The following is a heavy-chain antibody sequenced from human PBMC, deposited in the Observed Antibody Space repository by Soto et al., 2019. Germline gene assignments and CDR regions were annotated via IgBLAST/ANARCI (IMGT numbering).Heavy chain of an antibody. J-gene: IGHJ3*02. D-gene: IGHD3-10*01. CDR2: MWYDGSNK. CDR3: AREYMGDAFDI. CDR1: GFTFSSYG. Sequence: GGSLRLSCAASGFTFSSYGMHWVRQAPGKGLEWVAVMWYDGSNKYYADSVKGRFTISRDNSKNTLYLQMNSLRAEDTAVYYCAREYMGDAFDIWGQGTMVTVSS. V-gene: IGHV3-33*01.